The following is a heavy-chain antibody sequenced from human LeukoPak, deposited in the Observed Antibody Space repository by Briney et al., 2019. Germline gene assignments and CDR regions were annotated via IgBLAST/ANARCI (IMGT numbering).Heavy chain of an antibody. CDR3: AVDLIAGRPY. D-gene: IGHD3-22*01. J-gene: IGHJ4*02. Sequence: GGSLRLSCAASAFTFSTFSMNWVRQAPGKGLEWVSSISSSSAYIHYADSVKGRFTISRDNAQNSLYLQMNSLRVEDTAVYYCAVDLIAGRPYWGQGTLVTVSS. V-gene: IGHV3-21*01. CDR2: ISSSSAYI. CDR1: AFTFSTFS.